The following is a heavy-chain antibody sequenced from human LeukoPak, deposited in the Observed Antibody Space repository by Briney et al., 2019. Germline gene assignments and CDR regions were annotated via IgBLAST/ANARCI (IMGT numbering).Heavy chain of an antibody. J-gene: IGHJ4*02. Sequence: SQTLSLTCTVSRGSISSGDYYWSWVRQPPGKGLEWHGFIYYSGSTYYNPSLKSRVTISVEMSKNQLSLKLSCVTAAHTAVYYCARRRGEPYSSSWYYFDYWGQGTLVTVSS. CDR1: RGSISSGDYY. D-gene: IGHD6-13*01. CDR2: IYYSGST. CDR3: ARRRGEPYSSSWYYFDY. V-gene: IGHV4-30-4*01.